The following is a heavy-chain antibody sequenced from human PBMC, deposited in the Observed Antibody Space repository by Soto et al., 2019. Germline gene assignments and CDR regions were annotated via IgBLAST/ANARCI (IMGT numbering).Heavy chain of an antibody. CDR3: ARGTTSPRRFDY. J-gene: IGHJ4*02. CDR1: GGSISSGGYY. CDR2: IYYSGST. Sequence: SETLSLTCTVSGGSISSGGYYWSWIRQHPGKGLEWIGYIYYSGSTYYNPSLKSRVTISVDTSKNQFSLKLSSVTAADTAVYYCARGTTSPRRFDYWGQGTLVTVSS. D-gene: IGHD1-26*01. V-gene: IGHV4-31*03.